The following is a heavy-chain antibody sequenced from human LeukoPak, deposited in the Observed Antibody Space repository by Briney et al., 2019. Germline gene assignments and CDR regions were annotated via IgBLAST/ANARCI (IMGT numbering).Heavy chain of an antibody. V-gene: IGHV3-48*02. Sequence: GGSLRLSCAASGFTFSSYSMNWVRQAPGKGLEWVSYISSSSSTIYYADSVKGRFTISRDNAKNSLYLQMNSLRDEDTAVYYCARDRMEYYDFWSGSFNSGFDPWGQGTLVTVSS. CDR1: GFTFSSYS. J-gene: IGHJ5*02. CDR2: ISSSSSTI. D-gene: IGHD3-3*01. CDR3: ARDRMEYYDFWSGSFNSGFDP.